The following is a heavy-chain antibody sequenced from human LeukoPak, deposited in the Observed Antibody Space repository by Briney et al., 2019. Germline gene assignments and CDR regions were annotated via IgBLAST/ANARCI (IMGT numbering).Heavy chain of an antibody. V-gene: IGHV4-59*08. J-gene: IGHJ4*02. Sequence: SSETLSLTCTVSGGSISSYYWSWIRQPPGKGLEWIGYIYYSGSTNYNPSLKSRVTISVDTSKTHFSLKLSSVIAADTAVYYCASGGFLGGNFWGYYFDYWGQGTLVTVSS. CDR1: GGSISSYY. CDR3: ASGGFLGGNFWGYYFDY. CDR2: IYYSGST. D-gene: IGHD4-23*01.